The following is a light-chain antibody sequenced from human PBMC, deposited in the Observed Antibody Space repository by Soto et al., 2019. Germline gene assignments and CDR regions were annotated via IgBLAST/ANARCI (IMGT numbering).Light chain of an antibody. J-gene: IGKJ1*01. Sequence: EIVMTHSPATLSVSPGERATLSCRASQSVSSNLAWYQQKPGQAPSLLIYGASTRATGIPARFSGSGSGTDLTLTISSLQSEDFAVYYCQQYNNWPRTFGQGTKVDIK. V-gene: IGKV3-15*01. CDR1: QSVSSN. CDR2: GAS. CDR3: QQYNNWPRT.